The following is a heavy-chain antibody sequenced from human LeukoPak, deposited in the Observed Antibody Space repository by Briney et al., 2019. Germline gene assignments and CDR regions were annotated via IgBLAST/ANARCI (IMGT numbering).Heavy chain of an antibody. CDR2: ISGSDSST. D-gene: IGHD5-12*01. CDR3: AKGLRGYSSAL. V-gene: IGHV3-23*01. Sequence: GGSLRLSCAASGFTFSTYAMSWVRQAPGKGLEWVSSISGSDSSTYYAHSVKGRFSISRDNSKNTLYLQMNSLRADDTALYYCAKGLRGYSSALWGRGTLVTVSS. CDR1: GFTFSTYA. J-gene: IGHJ4*02.